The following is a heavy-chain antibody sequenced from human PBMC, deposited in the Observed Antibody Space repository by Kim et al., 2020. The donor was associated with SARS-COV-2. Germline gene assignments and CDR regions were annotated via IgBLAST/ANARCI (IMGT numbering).Heavy chain of an antibody. CDR2: IYSGGNT. V-gene: IGHV3-66*01. J-gene: IGHJ4*02. CDR3: ARGGLAPAAMHRLDY. Sequence: GGSLRLSCAASGFTVSTNYMSWVRQAPGKGLEWVSVIYSGGNTYYADSVKGRFTISRDSSKNTVYLQMSSLRGEDTALYYCARGGLAPAAMHRLDYWGQGTLVTVSS. CDR1: GFTVSTNY. D-gene: IGHD2-2*01.